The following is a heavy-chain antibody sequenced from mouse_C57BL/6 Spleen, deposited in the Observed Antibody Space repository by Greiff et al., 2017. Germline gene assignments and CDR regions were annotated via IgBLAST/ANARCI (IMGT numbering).Heavy chain of an antibody. CDR1: GYSITSGYY. CDR2: ISYDGSN. V-gene: IGHV3-6*01. D-gene: IGHD2-2*01. Sequence: EVQLQESGPGLVKPSQSLSLTCSVTGYSITSGYYWNWIRQFPGNILEWMGYISYDGSNNYNPSLKNRISITRDTAKNQFFLKLNSVTTEDTATYYCAREMVTTWDYYAMDYWGQGTSVTVSS. CDR3: AREMVTTWDYYAMDY. J-gene: IGHJ4*01.